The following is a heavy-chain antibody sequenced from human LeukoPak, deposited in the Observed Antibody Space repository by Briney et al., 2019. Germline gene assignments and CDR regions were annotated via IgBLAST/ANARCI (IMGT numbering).Heavy chain of an antibody. Sequence: SETLSLTCTVSGGSISSYYWSWIRQPAGKGLEWIGRIYTSGSTNYNPSLKSRVTMPVDTSKNQFSLKLSSVTAADTAVYYCARAVVPAARYYYYYMDVWGKGTTVTVS. CDR3: ARAVVPAARYYYYYMDV. V-gene: IGHV4-4*07. J-gene: IGHJ6*03. D-gene: IGHD2-2*01. CDR1: GGSISSYY. CDR2: IYTSGST.